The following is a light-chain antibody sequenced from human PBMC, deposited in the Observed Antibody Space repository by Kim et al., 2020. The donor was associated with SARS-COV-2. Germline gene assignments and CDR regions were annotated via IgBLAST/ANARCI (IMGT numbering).Light chain of an antibody. J-gene: IGLJ3*02. V-gene: IGLV6-57*03. CDR3: QSYDSSNWV. Sequence: GKTVTISGTRSSGSIASNYVQWYQQRPGSGPTTVIYKDNERPSGVPDRFSGSIDSSSNSASLTISGLKTEDEADYYCQSYDSSNWVFGGGTQLTVL. CDR2: KDN. CDR1: SGSIASNY.